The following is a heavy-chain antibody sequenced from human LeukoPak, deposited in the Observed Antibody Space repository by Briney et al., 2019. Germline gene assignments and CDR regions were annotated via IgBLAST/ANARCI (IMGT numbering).Heavy chain of an antibody. CDR2: ISSRSGTI. CDR1: GFTFNSHI. CDR3: AREYELPSSSPYFDY. J-gene: IGHJ4*02. V-gene: IGHV3-48*01. D-gene: IGHD2-2*01. Sequence: GGSLRLSCAASGFTFNSHIMNWVRQAPGRGLEWVAYISSRSGTIYYADSVRGRFTISRDNAKNSLYLQMNSLRAEDTAVYYCAREYELPSSSPYFDYWGQGTLVTVSS.